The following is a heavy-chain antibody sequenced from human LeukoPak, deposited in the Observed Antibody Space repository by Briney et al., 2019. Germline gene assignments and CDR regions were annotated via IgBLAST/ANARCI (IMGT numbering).Heavy chain of an antibody. CDR2: INPNSGGT. Sequence: ASVKVSCKASGYTFTSYYMHWVRQAPGQGLEWMGWINPNSGGTNYAQKFQGRVTMTRDTSISTAYMELSRLRSDDTAVYYCARGLGVVGATRSYYFDYWGQGTLVTVSS. V-gene: IGHV1-2*02. J-gene: IGHJ4*02. CDR3: ARGLGVVGATRSYYFDY. CDR1: GYTFTSYY. D-gene: IGHD1-26*01.